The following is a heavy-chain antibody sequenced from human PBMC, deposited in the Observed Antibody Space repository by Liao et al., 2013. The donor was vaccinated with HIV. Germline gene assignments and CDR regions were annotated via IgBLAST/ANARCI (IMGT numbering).Heavy chain of an antibody. Sequence: QVQLQESGPGLVKPSETLSLTCAVSNYFIRTGHYWGWIRQPPGKGLEWIGSIYHTGNTYFNPSLKSRVTISVDTSKNQFSLKVNSVTAADTAVYWCARHFGQWESLPSGAFDLWGQGTLITVSS. D-gene: IGHD1-26*01. J-gene: IGHJ4*02. CDR3: ARHFGQWESLPSGAFDL. CDR2: IYHTGNT. CDR1: NYFIRTGHY. V-gene: IGHV4-38-2*01.